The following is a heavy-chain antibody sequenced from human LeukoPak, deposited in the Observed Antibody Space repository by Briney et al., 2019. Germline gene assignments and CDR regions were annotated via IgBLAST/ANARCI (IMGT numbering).Heavy chain of an antibody. CDR1: GYTFTGHY. Sequence: ASVKVSCKTSGYTFTGHYIHWVRQAPGHGLQCMGWINPKTGGTGYAQDFHDRVTMTSDTSITTAYLTLSGLRSDDTAIYYCARILFGVFNDALDLWGQGTLVSV. CDR3: ARILFGVFNDALDL. D-gene: IGHD3-3*01. CDR2: INPKTGGT. V-gene: IGHV1-2*02. J-gene: IGHJ3*01.